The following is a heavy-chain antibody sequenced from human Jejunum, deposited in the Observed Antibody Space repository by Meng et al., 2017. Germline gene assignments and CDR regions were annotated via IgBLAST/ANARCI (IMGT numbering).Heavy chain of an antibody. CDR1: GFTFSSYW. CDR3: ARVDTMKGNAFDM. V-gene: IGHV3-74*01. CDR2: IYSDGSST. D-gene: IGHD3-3*01. J-gene: IGHJ3*02. Sequence: GESLKISCAASGFTFSSYWMHWVRQAPGKGLVWVSRIYSDGSSTSYADSVKGRFTISRDNTKNTVYLQMNSLRVEDTAVYFCARVDTMKGNAFDMWGQGTMVTVSS.